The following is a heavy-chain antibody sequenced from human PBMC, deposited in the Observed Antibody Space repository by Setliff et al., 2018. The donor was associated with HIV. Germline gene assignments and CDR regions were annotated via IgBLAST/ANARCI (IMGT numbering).Heavy chain of an antibody. Sequence: SETLSLTCTVSGGSISSSSYYWTWIRQPAGKGLEWIGRIYTTGSTNYNPALKSRVTISVDTSKNQFSLKLSFVTAADTAVYYCARQDQYDDSGYYVGFYGMDVWGQGTTVIVSS. D-gene: IGHD3-22*01. CDR3: ARQDQYDDSGYYVGFYGMDV. CDR1: GGSISSSSYY. CDR2: IYTTGST. J-gene: IGHJ6*02. V-gene: IGHV4-61*02.